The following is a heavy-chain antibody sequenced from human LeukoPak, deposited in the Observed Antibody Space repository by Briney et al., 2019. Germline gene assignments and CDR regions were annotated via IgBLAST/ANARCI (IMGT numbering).Heavy chain of an antibody. Sequence: GGSLRLSCAASGFTVSSNYMSWVRQAPGKGLEWVSVIYSGGSTYYADSVKGRFTISRDNPKNTLYLQMNSLRAEDTAVYYCSRGAAAGHFDYWGQGTLVTVSS. D-gene: IGHD6-13*01. CDR2: IYSGGST. CDR3: SRGAAAGHFDY. V-gene: IGHV3-66*01. CDR1: GFTVSSNY. J-gene: IGHJ4*02.